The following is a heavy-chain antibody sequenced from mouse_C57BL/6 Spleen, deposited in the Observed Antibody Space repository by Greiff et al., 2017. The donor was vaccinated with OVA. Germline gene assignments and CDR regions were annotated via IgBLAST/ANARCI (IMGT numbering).Heavy chain of an antibody. D-gene: IGHD2-4*01. Sequence: VQLQQSGPELVKPGASVKLSCKASGYSFTDYNMNWVKQSNGKSLEWIGVINPNYGTTSYNQKFKGKATLTVDKSSSTAYMQLNSLTSEDSAVYYCGSYDYDGSYAMDYWGQGTSVTVSS. CDR2: INPNYGTT. J-gene: IGHJ4*01. V-gene: IGHV1-39*01. CDR3: GSYDYDGSYAMDY. CDR1: GYSFTDYN.